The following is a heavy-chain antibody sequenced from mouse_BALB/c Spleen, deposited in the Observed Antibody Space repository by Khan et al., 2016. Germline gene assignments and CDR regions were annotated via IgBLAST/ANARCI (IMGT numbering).Heavy chain of an antibody. J-gene: IGHJ4*01. V-gene: IGHV3-2*02. CDR3: ARCGRLRETYYYAMDY. Sequence: EVQLQESGPGLVKPSQSLSLTCTVTGYSITSNYAWNWIRQFPGNKLEWMGYITYSGGTSYNPSFKSRTSITRDTSKNHFFLQLHSVTTEYTATYSCARCGRLRETYYYAMDYWDQGTSVTVSS. D-gene: IGHD1-1*01. CDR2: ITYSGGT. CDR1: GYSITSNYA.